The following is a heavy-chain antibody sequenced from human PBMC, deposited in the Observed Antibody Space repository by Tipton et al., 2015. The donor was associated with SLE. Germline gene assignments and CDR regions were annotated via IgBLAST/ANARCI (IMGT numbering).Heavy chain of an antibody. J-gene: IGHJ5*01. CDR3: ATAQYSVMGWFES. CDR2: IFYTGST. Sequence: GLVKPSETLSLICSVSGGSISSFYWSWIRQPPGKGLEWIGSIFYTGSTNYNPSLKSRVTISVDTPKNQFSLRLSSVTAADTAVYYCATAQYSVMGWFESWGQGTLVTVSS. V-gene: IGHV4-59*01. D-gene: IGHD6-6*01. CDR1: GGSISSFY.